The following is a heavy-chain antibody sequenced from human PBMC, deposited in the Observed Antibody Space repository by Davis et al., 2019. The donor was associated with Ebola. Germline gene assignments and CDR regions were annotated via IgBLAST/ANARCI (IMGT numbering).Heavy chain of an antibody. V-gene: IGHV4-34*01. CDR2: INHSGST. CDR3: ARGPHYYDSSGYYYAPRPHKQFDY. Sequence: SETLSLTCAVYGGSFSGYYWSWIRQPPGKGLEWIGEINHSGSTNYNPSLKSRVTISVDTSKNQFSLKLSSVTAADTAVYYCARGPHYYDSSGYYYAPRPHKQFDYWGQGTLVTASS. D-gene: IGHD3-22*01. J-gene: IGHJ4*02. CDR1: GGSFSGYY.